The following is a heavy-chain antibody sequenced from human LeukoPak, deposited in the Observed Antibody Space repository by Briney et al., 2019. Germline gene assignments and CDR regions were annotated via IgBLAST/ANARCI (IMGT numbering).Heavy chain of an antibody. D-gene: IGHD5-24*01. V-gene: IGHV4-59*01. CDR1: GGSISSYY. CDR3: ARVAPRWLQSYFDY. J-gene: IGHJ4*02. CDR2: IYYSGST. Sequence: PSETLSLTCTVSGGSISSYYWSWIRQPPGKGLEWIGYIYYSGSTNYNPSLKSRVTISADTSKNQFSLKLSSVTAADTAVYYCARVAPRWLQSYFDYWGQGTLVTVSS.